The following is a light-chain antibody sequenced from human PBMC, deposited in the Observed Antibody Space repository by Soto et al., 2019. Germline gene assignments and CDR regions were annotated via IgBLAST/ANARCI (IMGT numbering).Light chain of an antibody. Sequence: DNQLTQSPSSISASVGDRVTINFRASQAVNSWLAWFQQKPGMAPKLVIYDVSSLQSGVPSRFSGSGSGTEFTLTISSLQPEDFATYYCQQSNNHPISFGQGTRLEIK. V-gene: IGKV1-12*01. CDR1: QAVNSW. CDR2: DVS. J-gene: IGKJ5*01. CDR3: QQSNNHPIS.